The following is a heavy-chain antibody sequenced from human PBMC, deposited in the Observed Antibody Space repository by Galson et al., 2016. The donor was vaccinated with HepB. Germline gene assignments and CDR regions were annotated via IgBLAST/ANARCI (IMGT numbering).Heavy chain of an antibody. CDR2: IDSSSSYI. D-gene: IGHD3-3*01. Sequence: SLRLSCAGSGFTFSAYAMSWVRQAPGKGLEWVSSIDSSSSYIKNADSVKGRFTISRDNAKHSLYLQMNSLRAEDTAVYYCARGDYDFWSGSYPFDYWGQGTLVTVSS. V-gene: IGHV3-21*01. CDR3: ARGDYDFWSGSYPFDY. J-gene: IGHJ4*02. CDR1: GFTFSAYA.